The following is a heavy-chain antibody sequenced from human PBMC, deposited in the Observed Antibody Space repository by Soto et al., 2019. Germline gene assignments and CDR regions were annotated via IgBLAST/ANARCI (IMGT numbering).Heavy chain of an antibody. D-gene: IGHD3-22*01. J-gene: IGHJ1*01. CDR1: GYTFTSYG. V-gene: IGHV1-18*01. Sequence: ASVKVSCKASGYTFTSYGISWVRQAPGQGLEWMGWISAYNGNTNYAQKLQGRVTMTTDTSTSTAYMELRSLRSDDTAVYYCARDWPYYDSSGYYFQHWGQGTLVTVSS. CDR3: ARDWPYYDSSGYYFQH. CDR2: ISAYNGNT.